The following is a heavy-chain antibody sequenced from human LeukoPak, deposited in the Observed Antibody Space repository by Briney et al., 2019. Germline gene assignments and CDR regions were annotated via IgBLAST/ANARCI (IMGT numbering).Heavy chain of an antibody. CDR3: ARYRYYDSSGYSFDY. CDR1: GFTFSSYE. CDR2: ISSSGSTR. Sequence: GGPLRLSCAASGFTFSSYEMNWVSQATGKGLEWVSYISSSGSTRYYADSVKGRFTISRDNANNSLYLHMNSLRAEDTAVYYCARYRYYDSSGYSFDYWGQGTLVTVSS. J-gene: IGHJ4*02. D-gene: IGHD3-22*01. V-gene: IGHV3-48*03.